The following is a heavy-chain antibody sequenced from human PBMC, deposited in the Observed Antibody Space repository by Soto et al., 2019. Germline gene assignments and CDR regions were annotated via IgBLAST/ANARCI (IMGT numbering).Heavy chain of an antibody. CDR3: ASGWVSVVVPAAQYFDY. D-gene: IGHD2-2*01. CDR2: ISAYNGNT. V-gene: IGHV1-18*01. J-gene: IGHJ4*02. Sequence: ASVKVSCKASGYTFTSYGISWVRQAPGQGLEWMGWISAYNGNTNYAQKFQGRVTITADKSTSTAYMELSSLRSEDTAVYYCASGWVSVVVPAAQYFDYWGQGTLVTVSS. CDR1: GYTFTSYG.